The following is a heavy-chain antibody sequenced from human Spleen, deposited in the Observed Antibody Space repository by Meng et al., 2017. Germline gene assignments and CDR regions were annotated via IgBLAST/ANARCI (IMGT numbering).Heavy chain of an antibody. V-gene: IGHV1-46*01. CDR3: AREQSPGHFDY. CDR2: INCNNGGT. D-gene: IGHD4-11*01. J-gene: IGHJ4*02. Sequence: QVQLVQSGAEVKRPGASVKVSCKASGYTFTGYYIHWVRQAPGQGLEWLATINCNNGGTNYAQRFQGRVTLTRDTPTSTVYMELSSLGYEDTAVYYCAREQSPGHFDYLGQGILVTVSS. CDR1: GYTFTGYY.